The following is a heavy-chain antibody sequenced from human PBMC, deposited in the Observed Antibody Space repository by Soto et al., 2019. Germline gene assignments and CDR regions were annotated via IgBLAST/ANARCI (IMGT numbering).Heavy chain of an antibody. Sequence: SETLSLTCTVSGGSISSYYWSWIRQPPGKGLEWIGYIYYSGSTYYNPSLKSRVTISVDTSKNQFSLKLSSVTAADTAVYYCASARVGATKLFDYWGQGTLVTVSS. CDR2: IYYSGST. CDR1: GGSISSYY. V-gene: IGHV4-59*06. D-gene: IGHD1-26*01. J-gene: IGHJ4*02. CDR3: ASARVGATKLFDY.